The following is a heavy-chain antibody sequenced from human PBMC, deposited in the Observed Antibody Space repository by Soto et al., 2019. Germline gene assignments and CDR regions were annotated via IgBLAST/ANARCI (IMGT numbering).Heavy chain of an antibody. CDR2: ISSSSSYI. CDR3: ASAPRYYFDY. CDR1: GFTFSSYS. V-gene: IGHV3-21*01. Sequence: GGSLRLSCAASGFTFSSYSMNWVRQAPGKGLEWVSSISSSSSYIYYADSVKGRFTISRDNAKNSLYLQVNSLRAEDTAVYYCASAPRYYFDYWGQGTLVTV. D-gene: IGHD3-16*02. J-gene: IGHJ4*02.